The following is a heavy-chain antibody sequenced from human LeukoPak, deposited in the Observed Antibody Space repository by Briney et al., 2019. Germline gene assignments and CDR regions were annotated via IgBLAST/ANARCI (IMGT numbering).Heavy chain of an antibody. Sequence: SETLSLTCAVYGGSFSGYYWSWIRQPPGKGLEWIGEINHSGSTNYNPSLKSRVTMSVDTSKNQFSLKLSSVTAADTAVYYCARDLADGSGSYYTYYYYYYMDVWGKGTTVTISS. CDR1: GGSFSGYY. V-gene: IGHV4-34*01. CDR3: ARDLADGSGSYYTYYYYYYMDV. CDR2: INHSGST. J-gene: IGHJ6*03. D-gene: IGHD3-10*01.